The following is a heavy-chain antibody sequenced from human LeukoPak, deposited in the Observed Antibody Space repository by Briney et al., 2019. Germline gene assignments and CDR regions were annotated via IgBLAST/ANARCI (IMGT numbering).Heavy chain of an antibody. J-gene: IGHJ4*02. CDR3: AKVTYYFGSGTYHFPDY. V-gene: IGHV3-23*01. CDR1: GFTFSSFV. D-gene: IGHD3-10*01. Sequence: GGSLRLSCAASGFTFSSFVMSWVRQAPGKGLEWVSTISGSGGSTYYADSVKGRFTISRVNSKSTLSLQMDGLRADDTAIYYCAKVTYYFGSGTYHFPDYWGQGILVTVSS. CDR2: ISGSGGST.